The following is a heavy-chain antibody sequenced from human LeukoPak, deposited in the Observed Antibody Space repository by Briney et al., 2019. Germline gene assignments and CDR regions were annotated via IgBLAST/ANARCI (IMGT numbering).Heavy chain of an antibody. J-gene: IGHJ4*02. CDR2: IYSGGST. V-gene: IGHV3-53*01. CDR3: ARGYYDSSGYYPHTFDY. Sequence: GGSLRLSCAASGFTVSSNYMSWVRQAPGKGLEWVSVIYSGGSTYYADSVKGRFTISRDNSKNPLYLQMNSLRAEDTAVYYCARGYYDSSGYYPHTFDYWGQGTLVTVSS. D-gene: IGHD3-22*01. CDR1: GFTVSSNY.